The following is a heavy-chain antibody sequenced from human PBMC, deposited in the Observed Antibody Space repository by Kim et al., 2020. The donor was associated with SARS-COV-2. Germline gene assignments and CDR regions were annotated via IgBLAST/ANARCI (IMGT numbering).Heavy chain of an antibody. CDR2: ISYDGSNK. Sequence: GGSLRLSCAASGFTFSSYGMHWVRQAPGKGLEWVAVISYDGSNKYYADSVKGRFTISRDNSKNTLYLQMNSLRAEDTAVYYCAKGGFGELLALDYWDQG. CDR3: AKGGFGELLALDY. CDR1: GFTFSSYG. V-gene: IGHV3-30*18. D-gene: IGHD3-10*01. J-gene: IGHJ4*02.